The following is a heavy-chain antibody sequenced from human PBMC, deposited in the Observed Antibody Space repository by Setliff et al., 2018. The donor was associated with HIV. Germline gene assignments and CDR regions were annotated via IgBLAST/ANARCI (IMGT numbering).Heavy chain of an antibody. D-gene: IGHD6-19*01. V-gene: IGHV3-23*01. J-gene: IGHJ5*02. CDR2: ISASGGSI. Sequence: GGSLRLSCAASGFTFSSYAMSWVRQAPGKGLEWVSGISASGGSIYYADSVKGRFTISRDNSKNTLYLQMSSLRAEDTAVYYCAKDSPGYSSGWYEGVSWGQGTLVTVSS. CDR1: GFTFSSYA. CDR3: AKDSPGYSSGWYEGVS.